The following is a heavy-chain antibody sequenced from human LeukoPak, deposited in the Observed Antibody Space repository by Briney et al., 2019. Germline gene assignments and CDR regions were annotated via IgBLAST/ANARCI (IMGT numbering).Heavy chain of an antibody. CDR1: GGTFSSYA. J-gene: IGHJ6*03. Sequence: SVKVSCKASGGTFSSYAISWVRQAHGQGLEWMGRIIPIFGTANYAQKFQGRVTITTDESTSTAYMELSSLRSEDTAVYYCAREEERWLQLAYYYYYMDVWGKGTTVTVSS. D-gene: IGHD5-24*01. CDR3: AREEERWLQLAYYYYYMDV. CDR2: IIPIFGTA. V-gene: IGHV1-69*05.